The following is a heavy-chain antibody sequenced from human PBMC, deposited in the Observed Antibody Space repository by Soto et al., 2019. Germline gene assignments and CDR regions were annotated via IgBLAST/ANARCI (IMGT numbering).Heavy chain of an antibody. Sequence: SETLSLTCTVSGGSISNYYWSWIRQPAGKGLEWIGRIYISGSPAYNSSLKSRVTMSVDSSKNQFSLKLSSVTAADTAIYYCARAVAAPHYFDYWGQGTPVPVPQ. CDR2: IYISGSP. D-gene: IGHD6-19*01. J-gene: IGHJ4*02. CDR3: ARAVAAPHYFDY. V-gene: IGHV4-4*07. CDR1: GGSISNYY.